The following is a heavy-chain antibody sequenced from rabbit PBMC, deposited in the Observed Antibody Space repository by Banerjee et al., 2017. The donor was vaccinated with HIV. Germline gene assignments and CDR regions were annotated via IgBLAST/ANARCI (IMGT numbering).Heavy chain of an antibody. CDR1: GFSFSSGYY. D-gene: IGHD7-1*01. CDR3: ARGANGVGYSVRL. V-gene: IGHV1S40*01. CDR2: IDAGSSGKT. Sequence: QSLEESGGDLVKPGASLTLTCTASGFSFSSGYYMYWVRQAPGKGLEWIACIDAGSSGKTYYASWAKGRFTISKTSSTTVTLQMTSLAGADTATYFCARGANGVGYSVRLWGPGTLVTVS. J-gene: IGHJ4*01.